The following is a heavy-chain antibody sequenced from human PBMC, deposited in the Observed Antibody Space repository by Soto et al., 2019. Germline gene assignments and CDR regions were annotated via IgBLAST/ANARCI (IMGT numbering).Heavy chain of an antibody. CDR3: AIDPRVTIFGVALYYYYYGMDV. D-gene: IGHD3-3*01. CDR2: IIPIFGTA. Sequence: SVKVSCKASGGTFSSYAISWVRQAPGQGLEWMGGIIPIFGTANYAQKFQGRVTITADESTSTAYMELSSLRSEDTAVYYCAIDPRVTIFGVALYYYYYGMDVWGQGTTVTVSS. V-gene: IGHV1-69*13. J-gene: IGHJ6*02. CDR1: GGTFSSYA.